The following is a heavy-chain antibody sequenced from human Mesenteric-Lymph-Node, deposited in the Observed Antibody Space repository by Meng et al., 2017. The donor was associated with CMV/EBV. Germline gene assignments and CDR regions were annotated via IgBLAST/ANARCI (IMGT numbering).Heavy chain of an antibody. CDR1: GGSVSSGSYY. Sequence: SETLSLTCTVSGGSVSSGSYYWGWIRQPPGKGLEWIGSISNSGSTYYNPSLKSRVTISVDTSKNQFSLKLTSVTAADTAVYYCARSVEGTEGINMILPEGNFDYWGQGTLVTVSS. CDR2: ISNSGST. CDR3: ARSVEGTEGINMILPEGNFDY. D-gene: IGHD3-22*01. V-gene: IGHV4-39*07. J-gene: IGHJ4*02.